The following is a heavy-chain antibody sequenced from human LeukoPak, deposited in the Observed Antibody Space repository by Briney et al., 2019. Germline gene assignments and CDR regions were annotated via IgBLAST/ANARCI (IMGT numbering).Heavy chain of an antibody. CDR2: IWYDASNK. D-gene: IGHD4-23*01. J-gene: IGHJ4*02. Sequence: GGSLRLPCAASGFTFSSHGMHWVRQAPGKGLEWVAVIWYDASNKYYADSVKGRFTVSRDNSKNTLYLQMNSLRAEDTAMYYCARNLRKYGSNSEYFDYWGQGTVVTVSS. CDR1: GFTFSSHG. V-gene: IGHV3-33*01. CDR3: ARNLRKYGSNSEYFDY.